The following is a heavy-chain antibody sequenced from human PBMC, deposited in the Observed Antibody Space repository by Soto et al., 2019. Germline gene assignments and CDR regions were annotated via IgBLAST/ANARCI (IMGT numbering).Heavy chain of an antibody. Sequence: GGSLRLSCAASGCTFDTYWMNWVRQAPGKGPEWLSGINSDGTISSYADSVKGRFTISRDNARNTLSLQMNSLRADDTAVYYGARLSGDHSAFFSYGMDAWGQGTTVTVSS. CDR1: GCTFDTYW. CDR3: ARLSGDHSAFFSYGMDA. V-gene: IGHV3-74*01. J-gene: IGHJ6*02. CDR2: INSDGTIS. D-gene: IGHD2-21*01.